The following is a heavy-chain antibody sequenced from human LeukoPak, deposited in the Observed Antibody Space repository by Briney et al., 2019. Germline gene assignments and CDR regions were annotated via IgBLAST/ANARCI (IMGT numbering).Heavy chain of an antibody. D-gene: IGHD3-3*01. Sequence: GGSLRLSCAASGFTFSAYSMNWVRQAPGKGLEWVSFISSGSGHIYYADSLQGRFTISRDNAKNSLYLQMNSLRVEDTAVYYCARVFRPSLTVFIIRGAFDIWGQGTMVTVSS. CDR2: ISSGSGHI. J-gene: IGHJ3*02. CDR1: GFTFSAYS. V-gene: IGHV3-21*01. CDR3: ARVFRPSLTVFIIRGAFDI.